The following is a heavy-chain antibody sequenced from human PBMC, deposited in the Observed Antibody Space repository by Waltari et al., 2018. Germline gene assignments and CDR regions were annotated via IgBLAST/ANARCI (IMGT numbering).Heavy chain of an antibody. CDR2: ISSSSSYI. CDR3: ASVLTGGYGY. V-gene: IGHV3-21*01. CDR1: GFTFSSYS. Sequence: EVQLVESGGGLVKPGGSLRLSCAASGFTFSSYSMNWVRQAPGKGLEWVSSISSSSSYIYYADSVKGRFTIARDNAKNSLYLQMNSLRAEDTAVYYCASVLTGGYGYWGQGTLVTVSS. D-gene: IGHD3-16*01. J-gene: IGHJ4*02.